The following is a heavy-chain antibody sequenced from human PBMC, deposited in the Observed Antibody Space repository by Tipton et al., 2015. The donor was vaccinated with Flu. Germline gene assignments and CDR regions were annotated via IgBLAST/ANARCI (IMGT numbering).Heavy chain of an antibody. J-gene: IGHJ5*02. D-gene: IGHD4-11*01. CDR1: GYSISNGYY. CDR3: ARRDYSNYVSDPKSWFDP. CDR2: VSRTGST. V-gene: IGHV4-38-2*01. Sequence: GLVKPSETLSLTCVVSGYSISNGYYWAWIRQFPGKGLEWIGTVSRTGSTIYNPSLKSRVTISIDTSKNQFSLNMRSVTDADMAVYYCARRDYSNYVSDPKSWFDPWGQGTLVAVSS.